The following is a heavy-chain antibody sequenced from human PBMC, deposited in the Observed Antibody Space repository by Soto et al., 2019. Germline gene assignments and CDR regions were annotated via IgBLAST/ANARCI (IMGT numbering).Heavy chain of an antibody. J-gene: IGHJ3*02. CDR3: ARDHDEKDAFDI. CDR2: IYSGGST. Sequence: EVQLVESGGGVIQPGGSLRLSCAASGFTVSSNYMSWVRQAPGKGLEWVSVIYSGGSTYYAESVKGRFTISRDNSKNTLYLQMNSLRAEDTAVYYCARDHDEKDAFDIWGQGTMVTVSS. D-gene: IGHD3-16*01. V-gene: IGHV3-53*01. CDR1: GFTVSSNY.